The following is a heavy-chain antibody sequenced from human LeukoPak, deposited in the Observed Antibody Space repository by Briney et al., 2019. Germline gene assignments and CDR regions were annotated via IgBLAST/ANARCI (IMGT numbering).Heavy chain of an antibody. CDR2: TYTSGST. D-gene: IGHD6-19*01. V-gene: IGHV4-4*07. CDR3: ASGGYSSGWSYGMDV. CDR1: GGSISSYY. J-gene: IGHJ6*02. Sequence: SETLSLTCTVSGGSISSYYWSWIRQPAXXXLEWIGRTYTSGSTNYNPSLKSRVTMSVDTSKNQFSLKLSSVTAADTAVYYCASGGYSSGWSYGMDVWGQGTTVTVSS.